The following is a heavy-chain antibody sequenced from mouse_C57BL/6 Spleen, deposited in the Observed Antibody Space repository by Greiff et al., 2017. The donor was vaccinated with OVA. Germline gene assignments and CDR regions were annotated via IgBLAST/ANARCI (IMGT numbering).Heavy chain of an antibody. CDR1: GYSITSGYY. V-gene: IGHV3-6*01. CDR3: ARESNYEGYYAMDY. CDR2: ISYDGSN. Sequence: EVQLQESGPGLVKPSQSLSLTCSVTGYSITSGYYWNWIRQFPGNKLEWMGYISYDGSNNYNPSLKNRISITRDTSKNQFFLKLNSVTTEDTATYYCARESNYEGYYAMDYWGQGTSVTVSS. D-gene: IGHD2-5*01. J-gene: IGHJ4*01.